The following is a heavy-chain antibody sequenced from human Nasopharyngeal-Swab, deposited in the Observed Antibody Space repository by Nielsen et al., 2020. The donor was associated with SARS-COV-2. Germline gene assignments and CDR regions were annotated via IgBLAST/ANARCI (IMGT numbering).Heavy chain of an antibody. CDR1: GFTFSSYG. CDR2: ISYDGSNK. CDR3: AKDGDGSGSYGDYYYYYMDV. Sequence: LSLTCAASGFTFSSYGMHWVRQAPGKGLEWVAVISYDGSNKYYADSVKGRLTISRDNSKNTLYLQMNSLRAEDTAVYYCAKDGDGSGSYGDYYYYYMDVWGKGTTVTVSS. V-gene: IGHV3-30*18. D-gene: IGHD3-10*01. J-gene: IGHJ6*03.